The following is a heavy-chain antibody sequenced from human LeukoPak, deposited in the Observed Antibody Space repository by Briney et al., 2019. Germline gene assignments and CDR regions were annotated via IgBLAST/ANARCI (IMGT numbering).Heavy chain of an antibody. Sequence: GGSLRLSCAASGFTYSSYAMSWVRQAPGKGLEWVSAISGSGGSTYYADSVKGRFTISRDNSKNTLYLQMNSLRAEDTAVYYCAKVGTAMVLWYFDLWGRGTLVTVSS. V-gene: IGHV3-23*01. D-gene: IGHD5-18*01. CDR3: AKVGTAMVLWYFDL. CDR1: GFTYSSYA. J-gene: IGHJ2*01. CDR2: ISGSGGST.